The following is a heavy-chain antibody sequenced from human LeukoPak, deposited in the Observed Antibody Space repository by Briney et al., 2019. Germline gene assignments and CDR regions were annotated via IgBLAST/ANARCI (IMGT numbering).Heavy chain of an antibody. V-gene: IGHV4-38-2*01. D-gene: IGHD4-23*01. CDR2: RYHSERT. CDR3: ARARRTTVVTPWYFDY. Sequence: PSETLSLTCAVSGYSISSGYYWGWIRQPPGKGLEWIGRRYHSERTYYNPSPKSRVTISVDTSKNHFSLKLSSVTAADTAVYYCARARRTTVVTPWYFDYWGQGTLVTVSS. J-gene: IGHJ4*02. CDR1: GYSISSGYY.